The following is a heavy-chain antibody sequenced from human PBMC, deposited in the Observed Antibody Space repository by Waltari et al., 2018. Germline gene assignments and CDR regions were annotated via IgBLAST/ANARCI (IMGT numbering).Heavy chain of an antibody. Sequence: EELLVESGGDLVHPGGSLRLSCAVSGFSLPYYLMSWVGQAPGKGLEWVANIKHDGSETNYVDSVKGRFTISRDNAKKSVYLQMNSLRADDTAIYFCARYEGHCIGDFCYFPDAFDTWGQGTMVTVSS. CDR1: GFSLPYYL. CDR3: ARYEGHCIGDFCYFPDAFDT. CDR2: IKHDGSET. V-gene: IGHV3-7*01. J-gene: IGHJ3*02. D-gene: IGHD2-8*02.